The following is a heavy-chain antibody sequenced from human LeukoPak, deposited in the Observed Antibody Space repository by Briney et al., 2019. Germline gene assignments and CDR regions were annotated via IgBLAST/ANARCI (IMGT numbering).Heavy chain of an antibody. CDR3: ARDLGVRGSYHNAAY. CDR1: GYTFSGYY. J-gene: IGHJ4*02. CDR2: INPNSGGT. Sequence: ASVKVSCKASGYTFSGYYIHWVRQAPGQGLEWMGWINPNSGGTNYAQKFQGRVTMTRDTSISTAYMELSRLRSDDTAVYYCARDLGVRGSYHNAAYWGQGTLVTVSS. V-gene: IGHV1-2*02. D-gene: IGHD1-26*01.